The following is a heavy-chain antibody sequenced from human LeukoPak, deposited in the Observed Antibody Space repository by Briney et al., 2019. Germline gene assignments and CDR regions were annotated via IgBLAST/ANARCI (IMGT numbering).Heavy chain of an antibody. V-gene: IGHV3-7*03. CDR1: GFTFSSYW. D-gene: IGHD3-16*01. J-gene: IGHJ4*02. CDR3: AKGASLFPYYFHY. Sequence: GESLTLSCAAYGFTFSSYWRSWVRQAPGKGLEWVANIKQDGSEKYYVDSVKGRFTISRDNAKNSLYLQMNSLRAEDTAVYYCAKGASLFPYYFHYWGQGTLVTVSS. CDR2: IKQDGSEK.